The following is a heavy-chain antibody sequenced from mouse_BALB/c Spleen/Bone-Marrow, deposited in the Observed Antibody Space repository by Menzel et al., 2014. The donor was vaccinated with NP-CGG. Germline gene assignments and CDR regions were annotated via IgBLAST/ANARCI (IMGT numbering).Heavy chain of an antibody. J-gene: IGHJ3*01. D-gene: IGHD2-1*01. Sequence: DVMLVESGGGLVQPGGSRKLSCAASGFTFXSFGMHWVRQAPEKGLEWVAYISSGSSTIYYADTVKGRSTISRDNPKNTLFLQMTSLRSEDTAMYYCARGGNYAWFAYWGQGTLVTVPA. CDR2: ISSGSSTI. CDR1: GFTFXSFG. V-gene: IGHV5-17*02. CDR3: ARGGNYAWFAY.